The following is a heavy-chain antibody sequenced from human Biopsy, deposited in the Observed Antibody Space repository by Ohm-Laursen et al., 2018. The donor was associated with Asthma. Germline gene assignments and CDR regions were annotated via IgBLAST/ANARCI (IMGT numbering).Heavy chain of an antibody. V-gene: IGHV3-30*03. CDR3: ARMITIFGVVSRGMDA. D-gene: IGHD3-3*01. Sequence: SLRLSCAASGFTFSSYGMHWVRQAPGKGLEWVAVISYDGSNKYYADSVKGRFTISRDNSKNTLYLQMTSLRDEDTAVYYCARMITIFGVVSRGMDAWGQGTTVTVSS. CDR1: GFTFSSYG. J-gene: IGHJ6*02. CDR2: ISYDGSNK.